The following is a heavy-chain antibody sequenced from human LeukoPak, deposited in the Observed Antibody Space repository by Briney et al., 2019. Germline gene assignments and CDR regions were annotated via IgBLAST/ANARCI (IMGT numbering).Heavy chain of an antibody. J-gene: IGHJ3*02. CDR2: ISTGSSYI. CDR3: AKERLLRYFDWLLFDAFDI. V-gene: IGHV3-21*01. D-gene: IGHD3-9*01. Sequence: GGSLRLSCAASGFTFSRYSMNWVRQAPGKGLEWVSSISTGSSYIYYADSLKGRFTISRDNSKNTLYLQMNSLRAEDTAVYYCAKERLLRYFDWLLFDAFDIWGQGTMVTVSS. CDR1: GFTFSRYS.